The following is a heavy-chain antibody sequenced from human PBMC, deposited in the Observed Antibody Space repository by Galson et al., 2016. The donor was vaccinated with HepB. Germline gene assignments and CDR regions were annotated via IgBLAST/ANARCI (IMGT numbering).Heavy chain of an antibody. V-gene: IGHV3-21*04. Sequence: SLRLSCAASTFTFSDYSMNWVRQAPGKGLEWVSFISGRSSYIYYADSVEGRFTVSRDNAKNTLYLQLDNLRGEDTAVYYCVKYVGLDGFDYWGQGTLVIVSS. CDR1: TFTFSDYS. CDR2: ISGRSSYI. CDR3: VKYVGLDGFDY. J-gene: IGHJ4*02. D-gene: IGHD3/OR15-3a*01.